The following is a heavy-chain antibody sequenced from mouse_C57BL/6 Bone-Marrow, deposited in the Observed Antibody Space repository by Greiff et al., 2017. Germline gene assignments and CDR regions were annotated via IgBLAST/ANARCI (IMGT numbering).Heavy chain of an antibody. Sequence: EVMLVESGGGLVKPGGSLKLSCAASGFTFSDYGMHWVRQAPEKGLEWVAYISSGSSTIYYADTVKGRFTISRDNAKNTLFLQMTSLRSEDTAMYYCARITTVVFWDFDVWGTGTTVTVSS. D-gene: IGHD1-1*01. CDR1: GFTFSDYG. CDR2: ISSGSSTI. J-gene: IGHJ1*03. CDR3: ARITTVVFWDFDV. V-gene: IGHV5-17*01.